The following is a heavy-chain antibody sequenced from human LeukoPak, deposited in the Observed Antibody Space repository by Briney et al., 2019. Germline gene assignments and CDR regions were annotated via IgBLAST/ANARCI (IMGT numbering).Heavy chain of an antibody. V-gene: IGHV4-30-4*01. J-gene: IGHJ4*02. CDR2: IYYSGST. D-gene: IGHD3-16*01. CDR1: GGSISSGDYY. CDR3: VRGGSGESYYFDY. Sequence: SETLSLTCTVSGGSISSGDYYWSWIRQPPGKGLEWIGYIYYSGSTYYNPSLKSRVTISVDTSKNQFSLKLTSVTAADTAVYYCVRGGSGESYYFDYWGQGTLVTVSS.